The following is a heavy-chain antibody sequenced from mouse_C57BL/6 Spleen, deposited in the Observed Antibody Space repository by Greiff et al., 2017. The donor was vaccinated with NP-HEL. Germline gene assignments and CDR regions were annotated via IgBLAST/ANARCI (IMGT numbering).Heavy chain of an antibody. V-gene: IGHV5-17*01. D-gene: IGHD1-1*01. J-gene: IGHJ1*03. CDR2: ISSGSSTI. CDR3: ARTCHYYGSSYWYFDV. Sequence: EVMLVESGGGLVKPGGSLKLSCAASGFTFSDYGMHWVRQAPEKGLEWVAYISSGSSTIYYADTVKGRFTISRDNAKNTLFLQMTSLRSEDTAMYYCARTCHYYGSSYWYFDVWGTGTTVTVSS. CDR1: GFTFSDYG.